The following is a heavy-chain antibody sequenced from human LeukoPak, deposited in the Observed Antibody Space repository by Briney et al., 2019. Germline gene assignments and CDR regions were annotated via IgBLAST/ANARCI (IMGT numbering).Heavy chain of an antibody. Sequence: GGSLRLSCAASGFTFSSYEMNWVRQAPGKGLEWVSYISSSGSTIYYADSVKGRFTISRDNAKNSLYLQMNSLRAEDTAVYYCARDGILSARARGALDIWGQGTMVTVSS. CDR3: ARDGILSARARGALDI. CDR1: GFTFSSYE. J-gene: IGHJ3*02. D-gene: IGHD2/OR15-2a*01. V-gene: IGHV3-48*03. CDR2: ISSSGSTI.